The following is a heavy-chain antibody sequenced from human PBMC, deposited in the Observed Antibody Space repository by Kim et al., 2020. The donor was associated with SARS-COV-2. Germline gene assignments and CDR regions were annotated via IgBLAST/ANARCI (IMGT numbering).Heavy chain of an antibody. J-gene: IGHJ5*02. D-gene: IGHD3-10*01. CDR2: IYYSGST. V-gene: IGHV4-39*07. CDR3: AREPYYYGSGSYSAFTS. Sequence: SETLSLTCTVSGGSISSSSYYWGWIRQPPGKGLEWIGSIYYSGSTYYNPSLKSRVTISVDTSKNQFSLKLSSVTAADTAVYYCAREPYYYGSGSYSAFTSWGQGTLVTVSS. CDR1: GGSISSSSYY.